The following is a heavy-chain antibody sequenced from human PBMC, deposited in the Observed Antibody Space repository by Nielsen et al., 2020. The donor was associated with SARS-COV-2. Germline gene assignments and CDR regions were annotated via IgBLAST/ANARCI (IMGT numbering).Heavy chain of an antibody. CDR3: ASDSNSYNYYYYYGMDV. D-gene: IGHD2-2*01. CDR1: GFTFSSYG. J-gene: IGHJ6*02. CDR2: ISYDGSNK. V-gene: IGHV3-30*03. Sequence: GGSLRLSCAASGFTFSSYGMHWVRQAPGKGLEWVAVISYDGSNKYYADSVKGRFTISRDNSKNTLNLQMNSLRAEDTAVYYCASDSNSYNYYYYYGMDVWGQGTTVTVSS.